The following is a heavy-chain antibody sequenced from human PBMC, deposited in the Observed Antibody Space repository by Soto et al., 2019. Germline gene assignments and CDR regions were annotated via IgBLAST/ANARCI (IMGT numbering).Heavy chain of an antibody. D-gene: IGHD3-16*02. CDR1: GGSISSYY. CDR2: IYTSGST. CDR3: ARDSYDYVWGSYRPEPALDY. Sequence: QVQLQESGPGLVKPSETLSLTCTVSGGSISSYYWSWIRQPAGKGLEWIGRIYTSGSTNYNPSLKGRVTMSVDTSKNQFSLKLSSVTAADTAVYYCARDSYDYVWGSYRPEPALDYWGQGTLVTVSS. V-gene: IGHV4-4*07. J-gene: IGHJ4*02.